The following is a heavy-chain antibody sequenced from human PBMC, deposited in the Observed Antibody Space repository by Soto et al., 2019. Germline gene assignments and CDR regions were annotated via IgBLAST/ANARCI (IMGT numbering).Heavy chain of an antibody. CDR2: IIPSYDRT. V-gene: IGHV1-69*06. CDR3: ARDPTNDYGDDTFDY. Sequence: QVLLLQSGSEVQKPGSSVKVSCEASGDAFQSYAIHWVRQAPGQGLEYMGRIIPSYDRTKYAQKFQGRLTVTADMYTSTVYMELSSLRSEDTAVYYCARDPTNDYGDDTFDYWGQGTKVIVSS. D-gene: IGHD4-17*01. J-gene: IGHJ4*02. CDR1: GDAFQSYA.